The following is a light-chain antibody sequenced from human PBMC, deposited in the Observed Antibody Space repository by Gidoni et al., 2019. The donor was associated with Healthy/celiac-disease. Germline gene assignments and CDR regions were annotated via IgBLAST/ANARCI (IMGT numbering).Light chain of an antibody. CDR1: SSNIGNHY. CDR2: DNN. Sequence: QSVLTQPPSVSAAPGQKVTISCSGSSSNIGNHYVSWYQQLPGTAPKLLIYDNNKRPSGIPDRFSGSKSGTSATLGITGLQTGDEADYYCGTWDSSLSEGVFGGGTKLTVL. CDR3: GTWDSSLSEGV. V-gene: IGLV1-51*01. J-gene: IGLJ2*01.